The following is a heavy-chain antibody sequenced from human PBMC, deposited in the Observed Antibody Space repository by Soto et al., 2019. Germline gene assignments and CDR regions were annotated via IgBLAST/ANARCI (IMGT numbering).Heavy chain of an antibody. J-gene: IGHJ4*02. CDR2: IYYSGST. V-gene: IGHV4-59*08. Sequence: SETLSLTCTVSGGSISSYYWSWIRQPPGKGLEWIGYIYYSGSTNYNPSLKSRVTISVDTSKNQFSLKLSSVTAADTAVYYCARRHGYTFEYWGQGTLVTVSS. CDR3: ARRHGYTFEY. CDR1: GGSISSYY. D-gene: IGHD3-16*02.